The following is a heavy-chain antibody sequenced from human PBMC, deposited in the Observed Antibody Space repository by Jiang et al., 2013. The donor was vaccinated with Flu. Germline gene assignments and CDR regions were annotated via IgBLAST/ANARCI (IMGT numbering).Heavy chain of an antibody. CDR3: VRDVVETAMDYFDY. J-gene: IGHJ4*02. CDR2: IDYSGSS. CDR1: GGSINTYY. D-gene: IGHD5-18*01. Sequence: GSGLVKPSETLSLTCTVSGGSINTYYWSWIRQPPGKGLEWIGYIDYSGSSSYNPSLKSRVTISLDTSKRHFSLRLSSVTAADTAVYYCVRDVVETAMDYFDYWGQGTLVTVSS. V-gene: IGHV4-59*13.